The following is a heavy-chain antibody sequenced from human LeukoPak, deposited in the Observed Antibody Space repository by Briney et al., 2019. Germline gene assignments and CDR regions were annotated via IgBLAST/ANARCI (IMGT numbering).Heavy chain of an antibody. V-gene: IGHV4-38-2*01. CDR2: IYHSGST. CDR3: ARYYDSSGVGYYYYYYYMDV. Sequence: PSETLSLTCAVSGYSISSGYYWGWIRQPPGKGLEWIGSIYHSGSTYYNPSLKSRVTISVDTSKNQFSLKLSSVTAADTAVYYCARYYDSSGVGYYYYYYYMDVWGKGTTVTVSS. J-gene: IGHJ6*03. CDR1: GYSISSGYY. D-gene: IGHD3-22*01.